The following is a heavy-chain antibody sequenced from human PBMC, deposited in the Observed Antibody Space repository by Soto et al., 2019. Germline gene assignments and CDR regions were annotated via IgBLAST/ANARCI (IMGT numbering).Heavy chain of an antibody. Sequence: QVQLEKSGAEVKKPASSVQDSCKASGGTFSSYTISWVRQAPGQGLEWMGRIIPNLGIANYAHKFQGRVRITADKSTSTTYRKLISLRSEDTAVYYCARAPRSIAPVWFDPWVQGTLVTVSS. D-gene: IGHD6-6*01. CDR2: IIPNLGIA. CDR3: ARAPRSIAPVWFDP. CDR1: GGTFSSYT. V-gene: IGHV1-69*02. J-gene: IGHJ5*02.